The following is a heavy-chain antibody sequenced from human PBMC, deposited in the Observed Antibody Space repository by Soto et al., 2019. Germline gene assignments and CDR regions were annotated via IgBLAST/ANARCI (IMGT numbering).Heavy chain of an antibody. D-gene: IGHD7-27*01. J-gene: IGHJ6*04. V-gene: IGHV4-59*01. CDR1: GGSISSYY. CDR3: ASGSHWAGYYYYGMDV. Sequence: SKTLSLTCTVSGGSISSYYWSWIRQPPGKGLEWIGYIYYSGSTNYNPSLKSRVTISVDTSKNQLSLKLSSVTAADTAVYYCASGSHWAGYYYYGMDVWGKGTTVTVSS. CDR2: IYYSGST.